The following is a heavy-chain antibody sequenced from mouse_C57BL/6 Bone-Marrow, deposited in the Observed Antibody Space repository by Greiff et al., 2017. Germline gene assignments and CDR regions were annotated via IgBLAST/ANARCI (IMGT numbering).Heavy chain of an antibody. D-gene: IGHD3-1*01. J-gene: IGHJ4*01. CDR1: GFSLTSYA. V-gene: IGHV2-9-1*01. CDR3: ARFCSGAMDY. Sequence: VAPSQSLSITCTVSGFSLTSYAISWVRQPPGKGLEWLGVIWTGGSTNYNSALNSRLSISKDKSKSQVLLKMNSLQNDDTARYYCARFCSGAMDYWVQGTSVTVSS. CDR2: IWTGGST.